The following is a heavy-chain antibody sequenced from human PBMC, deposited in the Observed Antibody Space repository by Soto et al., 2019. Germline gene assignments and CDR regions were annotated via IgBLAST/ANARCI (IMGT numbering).Heavy chain of an antibody. CDR2: IYYSGST. Sequence: SETLSLTCTVSGGSISSGGYYWSWIRQHPGKGLEWIGYIYYSGSTYYNPPLKSRVTISVDTSKNQFSLKLSSVTAADTAVYYCARKTRDSDAFDIWGQGTMVTVSS. V-gene: IGHV4-31*03. J-gene: IGHJ3*02. CDR3: ARKTRDSDAFDI. CDR1: GGSISSGGYY.